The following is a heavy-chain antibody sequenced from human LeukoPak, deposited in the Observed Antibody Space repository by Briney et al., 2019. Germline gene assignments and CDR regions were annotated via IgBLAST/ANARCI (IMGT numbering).Heavy chain of an antibody. V-gene: IGHV4-59*01. Sequence: YSDGTTSYSPSLRSRVTISIDTSRNQFSLKLSSVTAADAAVYYCARDTRSYDTSGYYYFDYWGQGALVTVSS. CDR2: YSDGTT. J-gene: IGHJ4*02. CDR3: ARDTRSYDTSGYYYFDY. D-gene: IGHD3-22*01.